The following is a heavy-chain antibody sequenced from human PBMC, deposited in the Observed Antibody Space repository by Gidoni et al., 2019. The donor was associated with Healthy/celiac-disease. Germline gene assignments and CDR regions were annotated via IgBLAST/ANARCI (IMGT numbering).Heavy chain of an antibody. Sequence: EVQLVESGGGLVQPGGSLRLSCAASGFPFSSYAMHWVRQAPGKGLEYGSAISSNGGSTYDANSVKGRFTISRDNSKNTLYLQMGSLRAEDMAVYYCARDERYYYDSSGYNYYYGMDVWGQGTTVTVSS. J-gene: IGHJ6*02. CDR3: ARDERYYYDSSGYNYYYGMDV. CDR1: GFPFSSYA. D-gene: IGHD3-22*01. V-gene: IGHV3-64*01. CDR2: ISSNGGST.